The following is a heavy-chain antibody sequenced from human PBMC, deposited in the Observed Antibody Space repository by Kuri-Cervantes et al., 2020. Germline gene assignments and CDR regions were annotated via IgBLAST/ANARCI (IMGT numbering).Heavy chain of an antibody. D-gene: IGHD3-22*01. Sequence: GSLRLSCTVSGGSFSSSSYYWGWIRQPPGKGLEWIGSIYYSGSTYYNPSLKSRVTISVDTSKNQFSLKLSSVTAADTAVYYCARQGDSSGYQYYFDYWGQGTLVTVSS. CDR3: ARQGDSSGYQYYFDY. V-gene: IGHV4-39*01. J-gene: IGHJ4*02. CDR2: IYYSGST. CDR1: GGSFSSSSYY.